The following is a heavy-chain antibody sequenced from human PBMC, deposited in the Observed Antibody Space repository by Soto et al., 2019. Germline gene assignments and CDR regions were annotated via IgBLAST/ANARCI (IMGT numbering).Heavy chain of an antibody. D-gene: IGHD3-16*01. CDR1: GFSLITSGVG. CDR2: IYWDDDK. J-gene: IGHJ5*02. V-gene: IGHV2-5*02. Sequence: QITLKESGPTLVKPTQTLTLTCTISGFSLITSGVGVGWIRQPPGEALEWLALIYWDDDKSYSPSLKSRLTITTDTSKNQVVLTMTNMDPVDTATYYCAHIVTGCFTWGRGALVTVSS. CDR3: AHIVTGCFT.